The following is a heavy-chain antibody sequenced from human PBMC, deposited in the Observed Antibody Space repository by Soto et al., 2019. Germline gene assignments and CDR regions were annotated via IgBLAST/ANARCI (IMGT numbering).Heavy chain of an antibody. J-gene: IGHJ4*02. CDR1: GYTFTSYG. D-gene: IGHD1-1*01. V-gene: IGHV1-18*01. CDR2: ISAHNGNT. Sequence: QVHLVQSGAEVKKPGASVKVSCKASGYTFTSYGITWVRQAPGQGLEWMGWISAHNGNTDYAQKLQVRVIVTRDTSTSTAYRELRSLISDDTAVYYCARGRYGDSWGQGALVTVSS. CDR3: ARGRYGDS.